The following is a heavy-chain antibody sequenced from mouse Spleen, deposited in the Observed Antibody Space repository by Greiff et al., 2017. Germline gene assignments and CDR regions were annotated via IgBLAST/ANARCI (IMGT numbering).Heavy chain of an antibody. J-gene: IGHJ4*01. D-gene: IGHD2-14*01. CDR3: ARNYYRYDVRAMDY. Sequence: VQLQQSGPELVKPGAPVKISCKASGYSFTGYYMNWVKQSPEKSLEWIGEINPSTGGTTYNQKFKAKATLTVDKSSSTAYMQLKSLTSEDSAVYYCARNYYRYDVRAMDYWGQGTSVTVSS. CDR2: INPSTGGT. V-gene: IGHV1-42*01. CDR1: GYSFTGYY.